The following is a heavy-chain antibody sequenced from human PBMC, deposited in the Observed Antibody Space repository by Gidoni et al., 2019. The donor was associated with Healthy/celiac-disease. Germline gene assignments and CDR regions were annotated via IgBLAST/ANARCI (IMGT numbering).Heavy chain of an antibody. CDR3: ANSCSSTSCYSTDMDV. V-gene: IGHV3-30*18. Sequence: QVQLVESGGGVVPPGRSLRLSCAASGLTFSRCGMHWVRQAPGKGLEWVAVISYDGSNKYYADAVKGRFTISRDNSKNTLYLQMNSLRAEDTAVYYCANSCSSTSCYSTDMDVWGQGTTVTVSS. CDR2: ISYDGSNK. D-gene: IGHD2-2*01. CDR1: GLTFSRCG. J-gene: IGHJ6*02.